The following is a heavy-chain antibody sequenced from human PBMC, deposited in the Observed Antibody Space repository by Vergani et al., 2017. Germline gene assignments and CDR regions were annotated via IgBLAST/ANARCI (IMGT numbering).Heavy chain of an antibody. Sequence: EVQLLESGGGLVQPGGSLRLSCAASGFTFSSYAMSWVRQAPGKGLEWVSAISGSGGSTYYADSVKGRFTISRDNSKNTLYLQMNSLRAEDTAVYYCVKEMGDYDNGDRDAFDIWGKGKMVTVSS. CDR3: VKEMGDYDNGDRDAFDI. J-gene: IGHJ3*02. CDR1: GFTFSSYA. CDR2: ISGSGGST. D-gene: IGHD4-17*01. V-gene: IGHV3-23*01.